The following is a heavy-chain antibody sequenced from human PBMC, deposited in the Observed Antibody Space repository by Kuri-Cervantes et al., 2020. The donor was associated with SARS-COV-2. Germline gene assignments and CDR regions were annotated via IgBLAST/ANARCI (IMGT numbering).Heavy chain of an antibody. CDR1: GGSFSGYY. Sequence: GSLRLSCAVYGGSFSGYYWSWIRQPPGKGLEWIGEINHSGGTNYNPSLKSRVTISVDTSKNQFSLKLSSVTAADTAVYYCARPRGRPGYYYYYGMDVWGQGTTVTVSS. V-gene: IGHV4-34*01. CDR2: INHSGGT. CDR3: ARPRGRPGYYYYYGMDV. D-gene: IGHD3-10*01. J-gene: IGHJ6*02.